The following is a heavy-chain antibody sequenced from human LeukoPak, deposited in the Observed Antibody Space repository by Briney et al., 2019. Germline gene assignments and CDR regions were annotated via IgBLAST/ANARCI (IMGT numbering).Heavy chain of an antibody. Sequence: SETLSLTCTVSGGSISSYYWSWIRQPPGKGLEWIGYIYYSGSTYYNPSLKSRVTISVDTSKNQFSLKLSSVTAADTAVYYCARVLTRAARYGMDVWGQGTTVTVSS. CDR3: ARVLTRAARYGMDV. D-gene: IGHD6-6*01. CDR1: GGSISSYY. J-gene: IGHJ6*02. CDR2: IYYSGST. V-gene: IGHV4-59*12.